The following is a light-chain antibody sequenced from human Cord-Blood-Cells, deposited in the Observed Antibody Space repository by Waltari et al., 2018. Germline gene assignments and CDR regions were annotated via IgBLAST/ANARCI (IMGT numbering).Light chain of an antibody. CDR3: QQYNSYSGT. J-gene: IGKJ1*01. Sequence: DIQMTQSPSTLSASVGDKATTTFRASQSISSWLAWYQQKPGKAPKLLIYDASSLESGVPSRFSGSGSGTEFTLTISSLQPDDFATYYCQQYNSYSGTFGQGTKVEIK. V-gene: IGKV1-5*01. CDR1: QSISSW. CDR2: DAS.